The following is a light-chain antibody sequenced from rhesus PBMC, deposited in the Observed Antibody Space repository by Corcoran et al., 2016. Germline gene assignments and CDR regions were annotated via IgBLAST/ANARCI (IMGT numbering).Light chain of an antibody. CDR3: QKYNAWPT. CDR1: QSVGST. V-gene: IGKV3-42*02. CDR2: YAS. Sequence: PGERATLSCRASQSVGSTLAWYQQKPGQAPRLLLYYASSRATGIPDRFRGSGSGTEFTLTISSLEPEDVGVYYCQKYNAWPTFGGGTKVEIK. J-gene: IGKJ4*01.